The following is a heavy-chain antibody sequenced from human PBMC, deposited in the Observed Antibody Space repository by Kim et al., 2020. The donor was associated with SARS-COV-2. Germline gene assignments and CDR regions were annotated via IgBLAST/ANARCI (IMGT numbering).Heavy chain of an antibody. J-gene: IGHJ4*02. CDR2: K. D-gene: IGHD1-7*01. Sequence: KSYGGSVADRLTISRDNAKNSLYLHMSSLRAEDTAIYFCARAGGVGTVDYWGRGTQVTVSS. CDR3: ARAGGVGTVDY. V-gene: IGHV3-7*01.